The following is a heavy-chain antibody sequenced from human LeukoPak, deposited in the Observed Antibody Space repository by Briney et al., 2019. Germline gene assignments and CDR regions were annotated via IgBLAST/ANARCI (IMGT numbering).Heavy chain of an antibody. CDR1: GFTFSSYW. D-gene: IGHD2-2*01. V-gene: IGHV3-7*01. CDR3: ARGYSYQLPRIDY. Sequence: PGGSLRLSCAASGFTFSSYWMSWVRQAPGKGLEVVANIKQDGSGKYYVDSVKGRFTIPRDNAKNSLSLQMKSLRAEDTAVYYCARGYSYQLPRIDYWGQGTMVTVSS. CDR2: IKQDGSGK. J-gene: IGHJ4*02.